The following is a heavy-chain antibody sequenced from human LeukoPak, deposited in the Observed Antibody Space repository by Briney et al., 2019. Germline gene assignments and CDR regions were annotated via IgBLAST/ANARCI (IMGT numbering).Heavy chain of an antibody. J-gene: IGHJ4*02. CDR2: TSRSSSTI. V-gene: IGHV3-48*04. D-gene: IGHD1-26*01. CDR3: ARVGGRRSYDY. Sequence: PGGSLRLSCAASGFTFSSYGMNWVRQAPGKGLEWISYTSRSSSTIYYADSVKGRFTISRDNAKNSLYLQMNSLRAEDTAVYYCARVGGRRSYDYWGQGTLVTVSS. CDR1: GFTFSSYG.